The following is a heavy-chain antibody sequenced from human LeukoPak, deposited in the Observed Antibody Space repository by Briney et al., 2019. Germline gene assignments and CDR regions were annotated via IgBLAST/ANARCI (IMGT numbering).Heavy chain of an antibody. J-gene: IGHJ4*02. Sequence: PSETLSLTCTVSGGSISSSSYYWGWIRQPPGKGLEWIGSICYSGSTYYNPSLKSRVTISVDTSKNQFSLKLSSVTAADTAVYYCARVNTAEGLLWFGELSPYFDYWGQGTLVTVSS. CDR3: ARVNTAEGLLWFGELSPYFDY. CDR2: ICYSGST. CDR1: GGSISSSSYY. D-gene: IGHD3-10*01. V-gene: IGHV4-39*07.